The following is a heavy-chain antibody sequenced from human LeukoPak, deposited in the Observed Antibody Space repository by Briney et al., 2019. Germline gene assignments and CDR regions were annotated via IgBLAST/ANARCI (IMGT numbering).Heavy chain of an antibody. Sequence: GGSLRLSCAASGFTFSNAWMSWVRQAPGKGLEWVGRIKSKTDGGTTDYAAPVKGRFTISRDDSKNTLYLQMNSLKTEDTAVYYCTTDLSMVRGVNYYYYYMDVWGKGTTVTVSS. V-gene: IGHV3-15*01. D-gene: IGHD3-10*01. CDR2: IKSKTDGGTT. CDR1: GFTFSNAW. CDR3: TTDLSMVRGVNYYYYYMDV. J-gene: IGHJ6*03.